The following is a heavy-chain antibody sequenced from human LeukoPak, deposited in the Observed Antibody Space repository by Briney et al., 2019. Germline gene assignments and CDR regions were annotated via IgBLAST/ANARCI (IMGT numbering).Heavy chain of an antibody. D-gene: IGHD3-3*02. J-gene: IGHJ5*02. V-gene: IGHV1-8*02. CDR3: ARGPFARARYNWFDP. CDR1: GYTFTSYG. CDR2: MNPNSGNT. Sequence: GASVKVSCKASGYTFTSYGISWVRQATGQGLEWMGWMNPNSGNTGYAQKFQGRVTMTRNTSISTAYMELSSLRSEDTAVYYCARGPFARARYNWFDPWGQGALVTVSS.